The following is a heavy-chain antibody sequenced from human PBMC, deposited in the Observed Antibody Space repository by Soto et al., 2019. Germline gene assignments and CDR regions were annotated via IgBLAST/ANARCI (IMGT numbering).Heavy chain of an antibody. CDR1: GGSISGGGYS. CDR2: IYHSGST. J-gene: IGHJ4*02. D-gene: IGHD1-26*01. V-gene: IGHV4-30-2*01. CDR3: ARGRALGVGLLTPTH. Sequence: SETLSLTCAVSGGSISGGGYSWSWIRQPPGKGLEWIGYIYHSGSTYYNPSLKSRVTISVDRSKNQFSLKLSSVTAADTAVYYCARGRALGVGLLTPTHWGQGTLVTVSS.